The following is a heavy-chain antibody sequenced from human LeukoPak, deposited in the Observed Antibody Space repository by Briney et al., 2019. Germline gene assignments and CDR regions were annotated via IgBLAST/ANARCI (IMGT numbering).Heavy chain of an antibody. D-gene: IGHD1-26*01. CDR3: ARYIPTLSGRYSGGLDY. CDR1: GCIFASYW. Sequence: GGALQISCKSSGCIFASYWIGRVRRMPGKGLEWMGIIFPGDADTRYSPSFQGHVTISAAKSVSTAYLQWSSLKASDTAMYYCARYIPTLSGRYSGGLDYWGQGTLVTVSS. J-gene: IGHJ4*02. V-gene: IGHV5-51*01. CDR2: IFPGDADT.